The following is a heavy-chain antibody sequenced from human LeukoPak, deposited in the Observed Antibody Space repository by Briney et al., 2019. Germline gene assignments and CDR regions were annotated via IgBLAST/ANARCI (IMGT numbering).Heavy chain of an antibody. J-gene: IGHJ3*02. Sequence: GGSLRLSCAASGFTFSSYWMSWVRQAPGKGLEWVANIKQDGSEKYYVDSVKGRFTISRDNAKNSLYLQMNSLRAEDTAVYYCARDLSSSWEDAFDIWGQGTMVTVSS. D-gene: IGHD6-13*01. CDR2: IKQDGSEK. CDR3: ARDLSSSWEDAFDI. V-gene: IGHV3-7*01. CDR1: GFTFSSYW.